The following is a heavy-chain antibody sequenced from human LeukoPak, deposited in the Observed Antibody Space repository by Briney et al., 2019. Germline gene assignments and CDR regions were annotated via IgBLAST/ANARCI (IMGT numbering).Heavy chain of an antibody. CDR3: ARGGSVPYSSGWHVEY. Sequence: ASVKVSCKATGYTFTSNYMHWVRQAPGQGLEWMGIINPSGGSTSYAQNFQGRVTMTSDTSTSTVYMELSSLRSEDTAVYYCARGGSVPYSSGWHVEYWGQGTLVTVSS. CDR1: GYTFTSNY. J-gene: IGHJ4*02. V-gene: IGHV1-46*01. D-gene: IGHD6-25*01. CDR2: INPSGGST.